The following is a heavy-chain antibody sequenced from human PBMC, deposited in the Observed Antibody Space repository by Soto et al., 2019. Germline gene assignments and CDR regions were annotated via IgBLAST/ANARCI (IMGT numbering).Heavy chain of an antibody. D-gene: IGHD3-22*01. J-gene: IGHJ4*02. Sequence: PGGSLRLSCSASGFTFSSYAMHWVRQAPGKGLEYVSSISTNGGSTHYADSVKGRFTISRDNSKNTQYLQMSSLRADDTAVYYCVKGEYYYDSSGYYPFDYWGQGTL. CDR1: GFTFSSYA. CDR3: VKGEYYYDSSGYYPFDY. V-gene: IGHV3-64D*06. CDR2: ISTNGGST.